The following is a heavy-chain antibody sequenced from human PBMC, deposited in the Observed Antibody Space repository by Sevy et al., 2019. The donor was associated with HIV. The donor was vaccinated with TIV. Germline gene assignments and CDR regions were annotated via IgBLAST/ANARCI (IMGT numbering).Heavy chain of an antibody. V-gene: IGHV1-46*03. Sequence: ASVKVSCKASGYTFTSYYMHWVRQAPGQGLEWMGIINPSGGSTSYAQKFQGRVTMTRDMSTSTVYMELSSLRSEDTAVYYCARDHDDFWSGYFGGYGMDVWGQGTTVTVSS. CDR3: ARDHDDFWSGYFGGYGMDV. D-gene: IGHD3-3*01. CDR1: GYTFTSYY. J-gene: IGHJ6*02. CDR2: INPSGGST.